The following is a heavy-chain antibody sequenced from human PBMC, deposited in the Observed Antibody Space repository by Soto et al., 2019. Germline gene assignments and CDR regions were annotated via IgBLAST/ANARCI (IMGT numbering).Heavy chain of an antibody. V-gene: IGHV4-59*01. CDR2: IYYSGST. D-gene: IGHD3-9*01. CDR1: GGSISSYY. Sequence: PSETLSLTCTVSGGSISSYYWSWIRQPPGKGLEWIGYIYYSGSTNYNPSLKSRVTISVDTSKNQFSLKLSSVTAADTAVYYCARDLRYFDWLPYGMDVWGQGTTVTVSS. J-gene: IGHJ6*02. CDR3: ARDLRYFDWLPYGMDV.